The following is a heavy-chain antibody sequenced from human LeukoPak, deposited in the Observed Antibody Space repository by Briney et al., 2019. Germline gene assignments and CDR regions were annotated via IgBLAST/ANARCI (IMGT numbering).Heavy chain of an antibody. V-gene: IGHV3-30*18. CDR2: ISYDGSNK. Sequence: GGSLRLSCPASGFTFSSYGMHWVRQAPGKGLEWVAVISYDGSNKYYADSVKGRFTISRDNSKNTLYLQMNSLRAEDTAVYYCAKGHARGKGLGEFDYWGQGTLVTVSS. CDR1: GFTFSSYG. J-gene: IGHJ4*02. CDR3: AKGHARGKGLGEFDY. D-gene: IGHD3-16*01.